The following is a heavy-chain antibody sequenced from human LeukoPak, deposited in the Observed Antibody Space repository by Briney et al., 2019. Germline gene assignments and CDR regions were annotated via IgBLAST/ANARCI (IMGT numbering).Heavy chain of an antibody. CDR3: ARDRHEKDYFWFGP. CDR2: IIISDGRT. V-gene: IGHV3-23*01. Sequence: PGGSLRLSCTASGFTFSRSAMTWVRQAPGKGLEWLSSIIISDGRTYYPGSVKGRFTISRDNSKNTLYLQMNSLRAEDTAVYYCARDRHEKDYFWFGPWGQGTLVTVSS. D-gene: IGHD2/OR15-2a*01. J-gene: IGHJ5*02. CDR1: GFTFSRSA.